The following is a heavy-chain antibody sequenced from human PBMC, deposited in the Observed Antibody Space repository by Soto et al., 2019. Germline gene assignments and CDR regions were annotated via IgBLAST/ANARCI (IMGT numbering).Heavy chain of an antibody. CDR3: AKDGYSSSSGSGDGKDFDY. CDR1: GFTFSSYG. D-gene: IGHD6-6*01. V-gene: IGHV3-30*18. Sequence: QVQLVESGGGVVQPGRSLRLSCAASGFTFSSYGMHWVRQAPGKGLEWVAVISYDGSNKYYADSVKGRFTISRDNSKNTLYLQMNSLRAEDTAVYYCAKDGYSSSSGSGDGKDFDYWGQGTLVTVSS. J-gene: IGHJ4*02. CDR2: ISYDGSNK.